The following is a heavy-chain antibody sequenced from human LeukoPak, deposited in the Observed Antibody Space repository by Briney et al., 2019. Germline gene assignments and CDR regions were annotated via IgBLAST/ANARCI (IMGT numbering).Heavy chain of an antibody. CDR3: ARGPTIGSSGWYANY. J-gene: IGHJ4*02. CDR2: ISSSSSYI. V-gene: IGHV3-21*01. CDR1: GFTFSSYS. D-gene: IGHD6-19*01. Sequence: PGGSLRLSCAAFGFTFSSYSMNWVRQAPGKGLEWVSSISSSSSYIYYADSVKGRFTISRDNAKNSLYLQMNSLTAADTAVYYCARGPTIGSSGWYANYWGQGTLVTVSS.